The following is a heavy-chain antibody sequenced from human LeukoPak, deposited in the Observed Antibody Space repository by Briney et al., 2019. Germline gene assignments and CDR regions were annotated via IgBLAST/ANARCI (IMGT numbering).Heavy chain of an antibody. Sequence: GGSLRLSCAASGFTFNSYSMNWVRQAPGKGLEWVSYISSGSSTKYYADSVKGRFTISRDNSKNTLYLQMNSLRAEDTAVYYCAKDLSKSYGDYGTSGPFDIWGQGTLVIVSS. CDR3: AKDLSKSYGDYGTSGPFDI. V-gene: IGHV3-48*01. CDR1: GFTFNSYS. CDR2: ISSGSSTK. J-gene: IGHJ3*02. D-gene: IGHD4-17*01.